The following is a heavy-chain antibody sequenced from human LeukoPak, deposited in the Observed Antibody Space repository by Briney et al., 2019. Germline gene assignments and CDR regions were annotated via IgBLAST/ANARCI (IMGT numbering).Heavy chain of an antibody. J-gene: IGHJ4*02. CDR3: AGIRDGYNFGDFDY. D-gene: IGHD5-24*01. CDR1: GGTVISYA. Sequence: GSSVKVSCKAAGGTVISYAISWVGQAPGQGLEWMGGIIPIFCTAPYAQHLQGRVTITTDESTSTAYIELSSLRSEDTAVYYCAGIRDGYNFGDFDYWGQGTLVTVSS. V-gene: IGHV1-69*05. CDR2: IIPIFCTA.